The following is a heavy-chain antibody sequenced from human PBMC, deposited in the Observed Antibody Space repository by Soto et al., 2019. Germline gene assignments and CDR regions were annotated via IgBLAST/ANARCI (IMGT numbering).Heavy chain of an antibody. J-gene: IGHJ6*02. V-gene: IGHV1-69*01. CDR3: ARDRGYSYGYSYYYYGMDV. D-gene: IGHD5-18*01. Sequence: QVQLVQSGAEVKEPGSSVKVSCKASGGTFSSYAISWVRQAPGQGLEWMGGIIPIFGTANYAQKFQGRVTITADESTSTAYMELSSLRSEDTAVYYCARDRGYSYGYSYYYYGMDVWGQGTTVTVSS. CDR2: IIPIFGTA. CDR1: GGTFSSYA.